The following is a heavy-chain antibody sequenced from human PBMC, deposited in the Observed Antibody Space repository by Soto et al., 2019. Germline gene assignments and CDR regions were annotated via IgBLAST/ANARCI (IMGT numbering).Heavy chain of an antibody. V-gene: IGHV2-5*02. J-gene: IGHJ4*02. Sequence: QITLKESGPTLVQPTQTLTLTCTFFGFSLSTDEVSLSWIRQPPGKALEWLALIYWDDDKRYSPFLECRLTITKDTSKNQVALTMINLDPVDTATYYCAHMGGPALYFDYWGKGTLVTVSS. CDR2: IYWDDDK. D-gene: IGHD2-15*01. CDR1: GFSLSTDEVS. CDR3: AHMGGPALYFDY.